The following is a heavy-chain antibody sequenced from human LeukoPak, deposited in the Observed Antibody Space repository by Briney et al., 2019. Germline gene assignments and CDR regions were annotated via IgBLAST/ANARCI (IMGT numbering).Heavy chain of an antibody. V-gene: IGHV3-48*02. Sequence: GGSLRLSCAASGFTLSSNYMNWVRQAPGKGLEWVSYITSSSSSIYYADSVKGRFTVSRDNAKKSLYLQMNSLRDEDTAVYFCAGSLAVSSVLGLDIWGQGTMVTVAS. CDR1: GFTLSSNY. CDR3: AGSLAVSSVLGLDI. CDR2: ITSSSSSI. D-gene: IGHD6-19*01. J-gene: IGHJ3*02.